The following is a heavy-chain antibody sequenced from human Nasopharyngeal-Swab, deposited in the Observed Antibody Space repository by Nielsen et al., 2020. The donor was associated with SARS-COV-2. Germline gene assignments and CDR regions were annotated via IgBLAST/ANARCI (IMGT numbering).Heavy chain of an antibody. CDR1: GYSFTTYW. J-gene: IGHJ3*01. CDR3: ARHTLLVGNSHDAFDV. Sequence: GESLKISCKGSGYSFTTYWIGWVRQMPGKGLEGLGLIYPDDSDTRYSPCFQGQVTISADKSISTAYLQWSSLKASDTAMYYFARHTLLVGNSHDAFDVWGQGTMVTVSS. D-gene: IGHD4-23*01. V-gene: IGHV5-51*01. CDR2: IYPDDSDT.